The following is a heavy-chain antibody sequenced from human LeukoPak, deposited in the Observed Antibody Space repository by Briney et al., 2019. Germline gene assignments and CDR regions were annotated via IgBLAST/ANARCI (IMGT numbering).Heavy chain of an antibody. Sequence: GGSLRLSCSASGLTFSSYAMHWVRQAPGKGLEYVSAISSNGGSTYYAGSVKGRFTISRDNSKNTLYLQMSSLRAEDTAVYYCVKARWYRDFDYWGQGTLVTVSS. CDR3: VKARWYRDFDY. J-gene: IGHJ4*02. CDR1: GLTFSSYA. V-gene: IGHV3-64D*06. D-gene: IGHD4-23*01. CDR2: ISSNGGST.